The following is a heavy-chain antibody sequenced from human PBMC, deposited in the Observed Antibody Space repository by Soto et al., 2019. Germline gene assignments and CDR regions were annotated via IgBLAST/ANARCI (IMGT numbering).Heavy chain of an antibody. CDR1: GGSITSSY. CDR2: IYDTGISGYTPST. CDR3: ARGEDAFFYYGLDV. J-gene: IGHJ6*02. V-gene: IGHV4-59*01. Sequence: GTLSLRCTVSGGSITSSYWSWIRRPPGKGLEWIAYIYDTGISGYTPSTSYNPSLKSRVTMSVDTSKSQFSLKLTSVTAADTAVYYCARGEDAFFYYGLDVWGQGITVTVSS.